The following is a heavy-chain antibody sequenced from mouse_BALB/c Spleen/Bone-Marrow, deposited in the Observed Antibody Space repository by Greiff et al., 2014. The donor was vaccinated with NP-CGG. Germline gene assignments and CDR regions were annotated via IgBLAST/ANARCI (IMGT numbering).Heavy chain of an antibody. CDR2: IYPGAGDT. CDR1: GYAFISYW. CDR3: ARGVHREY. J-gene: IGHJ4*01. V-gene: IGHV1-80*01. Sequence: VKISCKASGYAFISYWMNWVKPRPGQGLEWIGQIYPGAGDTTYHGKFKGKATLNADKSSSTAYMQLSSLTSEDSEGDFCARGVHREYWGQGTAVTVSS.